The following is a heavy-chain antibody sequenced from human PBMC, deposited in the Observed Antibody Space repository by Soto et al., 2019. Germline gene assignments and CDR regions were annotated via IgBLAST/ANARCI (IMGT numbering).Heavy chain of an antibody. Sequence: LRLSCAASGFTFSSYAMSWVRLAPGKGLEWVSAISGSGGSTYYADSVKGRFTISRDNSKNTLYLQMNSLRAEDTAVYYCTKGVSQGWFDPWGQGTLVTVSS. CDR1: GFTFSSYA. V-gene: IGHV3-23*01. CDR3: TKGVSQGWFDP. CDR2: ISGSGGST. J-gene: IGHJ5*02.